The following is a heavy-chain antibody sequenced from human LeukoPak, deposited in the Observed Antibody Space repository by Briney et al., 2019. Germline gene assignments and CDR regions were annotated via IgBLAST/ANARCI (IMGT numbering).Heavy chain of an antibody. CDR3: ANIETVPSTDY. V-gene: IGHV3-66*01. J-gene: IGHJ4*02. CDR2: INTVGTT. CDR1: GFTVSNNY. D-gene: IGHD2-15*01. Sequence: GGSLRLSCTASGFTVSNNYMGWVRQAPAKGLEWVSVINTVGTTYYADSVRGRFTISRDNSKNTLYLQMNSLRAEDTAVYYCANIETVPSTDYWGQGTLVTVSS.